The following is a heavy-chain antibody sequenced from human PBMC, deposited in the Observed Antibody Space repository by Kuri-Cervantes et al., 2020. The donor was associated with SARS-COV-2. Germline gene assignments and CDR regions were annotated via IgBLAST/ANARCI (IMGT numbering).Heavy chain of an antibody. V-gene: IGHV4-34*01. CDR1: GGSFSGYY. Sequence: GSLRLSCAVYGGSFSGYYWSWIRQPPGKGLEWIGEINHSGSTYYNPSLKSRVTISVDTSKNQFSLKLSSVTAADTAVYYCARHIAYATGAFDIWGQGTMVTVSS. CDR3: ARHIAYATGAFDI. J-gene: IGHJ3*02. D-gene: IGHD2-2*01. CDR2: INHSGST.